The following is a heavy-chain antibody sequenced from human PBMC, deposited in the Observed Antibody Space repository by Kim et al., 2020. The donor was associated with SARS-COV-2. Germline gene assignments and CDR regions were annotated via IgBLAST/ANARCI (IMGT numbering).Heavy chain of an antibody. D-gene: IGHD3-16*02. CDR3: ARGFRRLGELSLFGY. CDR2: MNPNSGNT. Sequence: ASVKVSCKASGYTFTSYEINWVRQATGQGLEWMGWMNPNSGNTGYAQKFQGRVTMTRNTSISTAYMELSSLRSEDTAVYYCARGFRRLGELSLFGYWGQGTLVTVSS. CDR1: GYTFTSYE. J-gene: IGHJ4*02. V-gene: IGHV1-8*01.